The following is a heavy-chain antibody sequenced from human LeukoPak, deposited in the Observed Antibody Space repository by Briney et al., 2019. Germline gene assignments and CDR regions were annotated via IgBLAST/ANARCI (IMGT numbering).Heavy chain of an antibody. Sequence: ASVKVSCKASGYTFTSYYMHWVRQAPGQGLEWMGIINPSGGSTSYAQKFQGRVTMTRDTSISTAYMELSRLRSDDTAVYYRARGGQFDYWGQGTLVTVSS. J-gene: IGHJ4*02. V-gene: IGHV1-46*01. CDR2: INPSGGST. D-gene: IGHD3-16*01. CDR3: ARGGQFDY. CDR1: GYTFTSYY.